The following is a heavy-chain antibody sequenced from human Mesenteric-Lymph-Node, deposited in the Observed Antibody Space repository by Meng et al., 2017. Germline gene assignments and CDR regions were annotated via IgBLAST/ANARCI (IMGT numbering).Heavy chain of an antibody. CDR2: IYPNGDGT. J-gene: IGHJ1*01. V-gene: IGHV1-2*02. CDR1: GYTFPSYP. Sequence: ASVKVSCKGSGYTFPSYPIIWVRQAPGQGLEWMGWIYPNGDGTIYAQRFQGRVTMTSDTSINTAYMELSRLTFDDTAIYFCATIEGGFGPTWGQGTLVTVSS. CDR3: ATIEGGFGPT. D-gene: IGHD3-16*01.